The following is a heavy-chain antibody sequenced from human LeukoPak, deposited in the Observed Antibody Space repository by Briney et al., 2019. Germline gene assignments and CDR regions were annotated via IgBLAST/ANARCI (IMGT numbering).Heavy chain of an antibody. Sequence: SETLSLTCTVSGGFISSYYWSWIRQPPGKGLEWIGYIYYSGSTNYNPSLKSRVTISVDTSKNQFSLKLSSVTATETAVYYCARGHIVGALRWGQGTLVTLSS. CDR2: IYYSGST. J-gene: IGHJ4*02. D-gene: IGHD1-26*01. CDR1: GGFISSYY. V-gene: IGHV4-59*01. CDR3: ARGHIVGALR.